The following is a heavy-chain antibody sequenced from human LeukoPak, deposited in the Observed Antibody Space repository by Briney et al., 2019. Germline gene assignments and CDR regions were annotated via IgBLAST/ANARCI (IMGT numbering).Heavy chain of an antibody. J-gene: IGHJ3*02. CDR3: ARGHSSTWDDAFDI. D-gene: IGHD6-13*01. V-gene: IGHV4-59*01. Sequence: PSETLSLTCTVSGGSISSYYWSWIRQPPGKGLEWIGYIYCSGSTNYNPSLKSRVTISVDTSKNQFSLKLSSVTAADTAVYHCARGHSSTWDDAFDIWGQGTMVTVSS. CDR1: GGSISSYY. CDR2: IYCSGST.